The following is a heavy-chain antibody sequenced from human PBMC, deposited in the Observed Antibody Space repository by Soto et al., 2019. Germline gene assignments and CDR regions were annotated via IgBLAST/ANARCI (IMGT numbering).Heavy chain of an antibody. CDR1: GGSISIGGYY. CDR2: IYYSGST. J-gene: IGHJ4*02. Sequence: SETLSLTCTVSGGSISIGGYYWSWIRQHPGKGLEWIGYIYYSGSTYYNPSLKSRVTISVDTSKNQFSLKLSSVTAADTAVYYCARVRNHYDILTGYPYFDYWGQGTLVTVS. V-gene: IGHV4-31*03. CDR3: ARVRNHYDILTGYPYFDY. D-gene: IGHD3-9*01.